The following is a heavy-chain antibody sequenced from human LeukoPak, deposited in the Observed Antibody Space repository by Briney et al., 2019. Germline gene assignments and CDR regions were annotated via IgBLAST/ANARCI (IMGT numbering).Heavy chain of an antibody. CDR2: IYYSGST. V-gene: IGHV4-39*07. CDR3: ARAGGSSYGDFDY. D-gene: IGHD5-18*01. Sequence: SETLSLTCTVSGGSISSSSYYWGWIRQPPGKGLEWIGSIYYSGSTYYNPSLKSRVTISVDTSKNQFSLKLISVTAADTAVYYCARAGGSSYGDFDYWGQGTLVTVSS. J-gene: IGHJ4*02. CDR1: GGSISSSSYY.